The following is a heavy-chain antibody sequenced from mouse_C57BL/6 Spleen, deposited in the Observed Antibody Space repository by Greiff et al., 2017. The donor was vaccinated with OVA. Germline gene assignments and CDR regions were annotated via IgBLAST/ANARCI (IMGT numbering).Heavy chain of an antibody. J-gene: IGHJ3*01. CDR3: ARNYGFAY. CDR1: GYAFSSSW. Sequence: QVQLQQSGPELVKPGASVKISCKASGYAFSSSWMNWVKQRPGKGLEWIGRIYPGDGDTNYNGKFKGKATLTADKSSSTAYMQLSSLTSEDSAVYFCARNYGFAYWGQGTLVTVSA. CDR2: IYPGDGDT. V-gene: IGHV1-82*01. D-gene: IGHD1-1*01.